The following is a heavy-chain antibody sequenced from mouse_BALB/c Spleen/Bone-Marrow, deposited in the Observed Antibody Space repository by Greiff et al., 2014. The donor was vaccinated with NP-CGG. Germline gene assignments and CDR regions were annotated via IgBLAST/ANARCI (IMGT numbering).Heavy chain of an antibody. D-gene: IGHD1-1*01. V-gene: IGHV1-69*02. Sequence: QVQLQQSGAELVRPGASVKLSCKASGYTFTSYWINWVKQRPGQGLEWIGNIYPSDSYTNYNQKFKDKATLTVDKSSSTAYMQLSSPTSEDSAVYYCTRSYGNSYECYFDYWGQGTTLTVSS. CDR2: IYPSDSYT. CDR1: GYTFTSYW. CDR3: TRSYGNSYECYFDY. J-gene: IGHJ2*01.